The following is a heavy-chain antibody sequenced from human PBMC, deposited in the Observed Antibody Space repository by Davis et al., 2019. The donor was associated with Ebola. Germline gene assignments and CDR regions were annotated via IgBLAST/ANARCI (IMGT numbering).Heavy chain of an antibody. Sequence: SVKVSCKASGGTFSSYAISWVRQALGQGLEWMGGIIPIFGTANYAQKFQGRVTITADKSTSTAYMELSSLRSEDTAVYYCASASSGYYYYFDYWGQGTLVTVSS. J-gene: IGHJ4*02. V-gene: IGHV1-69*06. CDR3: ASASSGYYYYFDY. CDR1: GGTFSSYA. CDR2: IIPIFGTA. D-gene: IGHD3-22*01.